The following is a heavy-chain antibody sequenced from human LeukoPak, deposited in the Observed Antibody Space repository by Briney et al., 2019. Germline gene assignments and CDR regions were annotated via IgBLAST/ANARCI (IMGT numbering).Heavy chain of an antibody. CDR2: IIPILGIA. Sequence: ASVKVSCKASGGTFSSYAISWVRQAPGQGLEWMGRIIPILGIANYAQKFLGRVTITADKSTSTAYMELSSLRSEDTAVYYCARDLASRYWGQGTLVTVSS. CDR3: ARDLASRY. V-gene: IGHV1-69*04. J-gene: IGHJ4*02. CDR1: GGTFSSYA. D-gene: IGHD5-12*01.